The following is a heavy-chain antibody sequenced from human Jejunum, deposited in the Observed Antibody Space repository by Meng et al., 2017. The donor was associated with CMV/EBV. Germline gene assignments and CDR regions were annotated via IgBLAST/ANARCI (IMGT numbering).Heavy chain of an antibody. CDR2: MNTKTGNP. J-gene: IGHJ4*02. Sequence: KASGYTLTAYASDWVRQAPGQGLEWMGWMNTKTGNPTYAQGFTGRFVFSLDTSVSTAYLQIESLKAEDTAVYYCAKDRVGAAKDFDYWGQGTLVTVSS. CDR3: AKDRVGAAKDFDY. D-gene: IGHD2-15*01. V-gene: IGHV7-4-1*01. CDR1: GYTLTAYA.